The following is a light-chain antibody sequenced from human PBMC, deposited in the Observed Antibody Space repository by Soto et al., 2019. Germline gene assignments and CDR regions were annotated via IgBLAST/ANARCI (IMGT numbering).Light chain of an antibody. J-gene: IGLJ1*01. V-gene: IGLV1-40*01. CDR2: GDN. Sequence: QSVLTQPPSVSGAPGQRVAISCTGSSSNIGAESDVHWYQQLPGTAPKRLIYGDNNRPSGVPDRFSGSKSGTSACLAITGLQPEDEADYYCQSYDSSLTTFVFGTGTKVTVL. CDR1: SSNIGAESD. CDR3: QSYDSSLTTFV.